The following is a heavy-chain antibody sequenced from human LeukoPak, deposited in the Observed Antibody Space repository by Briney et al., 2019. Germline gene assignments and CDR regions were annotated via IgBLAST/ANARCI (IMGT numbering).Heavy chain of an antibody. CDR2: INWNGGST. V-gene: IGHV3-20*01. CDR3: ARDVAQYCSGGSCYAFNWFDP. CDR1: GFTFDDYG. Sequence: GGSLRLSCAASGFTFDDYGMSWVRQAPGKGLEWVSGINWNGGSTGYADSVKGRFTISRDNAKNSLYLQMNSLRADDTALYHCARDVAQYCSGGSCYAFNWFDPWGQGTLVTVSS. J-gene: IGHJ5*02. D-gene: IGHD2-15*01.